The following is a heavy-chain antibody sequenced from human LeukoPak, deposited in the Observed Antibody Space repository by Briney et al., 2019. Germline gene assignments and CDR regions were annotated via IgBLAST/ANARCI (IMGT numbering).Heavy chain of an antibody. CDR1: GGSFSGYY. Sequence: SETLSLTCAVYGGSFSGYYWGWIRQPPGKGLEWIGSIYYSGSTYYSPSLKSRVTISVDTSKNQFSLKLNSVTAADTAVYYCARANYYDSSGYSRGAFDIWGQGTMVTVSS. J-gene: IGHJ3*02. V-gene: IGHV4-34*01. CDR3: ARANYYDSSGYSRGAFDI. D-gene: IGHD3-22*01. CDR2: IYYSGST.